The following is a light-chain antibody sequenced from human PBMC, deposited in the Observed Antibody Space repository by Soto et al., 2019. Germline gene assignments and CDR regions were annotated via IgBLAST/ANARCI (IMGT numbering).Light chain of an antibody. CDR1: QSVSSY. Sequence: IELTQSPATLSLSPGERATLSCRASQSVSSYLAWYQQKPGQAPRLLIYDASNRATGIPARFSGSGSGTDFTLTISSLEPEDFAVYYCQQRSNWQLTFGGGTKVDIK. CDR3: QQRSNWQLT. CDR2: DAS. J-gene: IGKJ4*01. V-gene: IGKV3-11*01.